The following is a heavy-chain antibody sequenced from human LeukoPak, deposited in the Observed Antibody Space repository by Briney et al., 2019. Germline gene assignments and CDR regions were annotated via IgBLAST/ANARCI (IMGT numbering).Heavy chain of an antibody. Sequence: PSETLSLTCTVSGGSISSYYWSWIRQPAGEGLEWIGRIYSSGSTNYNPSLKSRVTMSVDTSKNQFSLKLSSVTAADTAVYYCARSSVVAGTFGLDYWGQGTLVTVSS. J-gene: IGHJ4*02. V-gene: IGHV4-4*07. D-gene: IGHD6-19*01. CDR1: GGSISSYY. CDR2: IYSSGST. CDR3: ARSSVVAGTFGLDY.